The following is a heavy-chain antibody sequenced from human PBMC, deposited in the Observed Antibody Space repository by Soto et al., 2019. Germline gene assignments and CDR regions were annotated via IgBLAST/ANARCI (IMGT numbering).Heavy chain of an antibody. J-gene: IGHJ4*02. D-gene: IGHD1-26*01. Sequence: QVQLQESGPGLVKPSETLSLTCTVSGGSISSYYWSWIRQPPGKGLEWIGYIYYSGSTKYNPSLKSRVTISVDTSKNRFSLKLSSVTAADTAVYYCARAAGDYFDYWGQGTLVTVSS. V-gene: IGHV4-59*01. CDR1: GGSISSYY. CDR3: ARAAGDYFDY. CDR2: IYYSGST.